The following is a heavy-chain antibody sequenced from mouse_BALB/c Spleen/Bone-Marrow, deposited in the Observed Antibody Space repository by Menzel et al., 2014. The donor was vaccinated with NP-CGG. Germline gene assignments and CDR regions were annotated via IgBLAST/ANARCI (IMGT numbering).Heavy chain of an antibody. CDR3: QRWSLGQYYLDY. CDR2: IYPGDGVT. D-gene: IGHD3-1*01. Sequence: VQLQESVPVLVKPGASVKIYCKASGYAFSSSWMNWVKQRPGQGLEWIGWIYPGDGVTNYNGKFKGKLTPTADKSSSKTYLQINSPPTLDSGVFCCQRWSLGQYYLDYWRQCTTRTGSS. V-gene: IGHV1-82*01. CDR1: GYAFSSSW. J-gene: IGHJ2*01.